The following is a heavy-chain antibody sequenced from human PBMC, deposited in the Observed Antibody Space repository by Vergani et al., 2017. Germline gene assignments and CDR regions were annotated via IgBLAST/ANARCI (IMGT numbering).Heavy chain of an antibody. D-gene: IGHD2-2*01. CDR3: ARRVVPAATGGAFDI. V-gene: IGHV5-51*03. J-gene: IGHJ3*02. CDR2: IYPGDSDT. Sequence: EVQLVQSGAEVKKPGESLKISCKGSGYSFTSYWIGWVRQMPGKGLEWMGNIYPGDSDTRYSPSFQGQVTISADKSISTAYLQWSSLKASDTAMYYCARRVVPAATGGAFDIWGQGTMVTVSS. CDR1: GYSFTSYW.